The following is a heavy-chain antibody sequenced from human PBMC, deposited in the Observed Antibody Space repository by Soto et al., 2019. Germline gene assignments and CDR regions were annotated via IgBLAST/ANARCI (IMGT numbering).Heavy chain of an antibody. J-gene: IGHJ5*02. V-gene: IGHV3-49*03. Sequence: EVQLVESGEHMVQPGRSLRLSCTASGFTFGDNAMSWFRQAPGEGLAWVGFIRSRAYGGTTEYAASVKGRFTISRDDSKSIAYLQMNSMKTEDTALYYCTRGWIFGPLIHWFDPWRQGTLVTVSS. CDR1: GFTFGDNA. D-gene: IGHD3-3*01. CDR3: TRGWIFGPLIHWFDP. CDR2: IRSRAYGGTT.